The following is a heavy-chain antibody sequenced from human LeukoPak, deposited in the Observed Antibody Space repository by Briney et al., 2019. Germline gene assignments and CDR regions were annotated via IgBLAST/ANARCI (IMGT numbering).Heavy chain of an antibody. CDR1: GYPFSAHF. D-gene: IGHD3-10*01. CDR3: VRGTPTPGMDY. Sequence: ASVKVSCKASGYPFSAHFLNWVRQAPGQGLEWMGNIDTTTGNPRYAQDFTGRFVFSLDTSVSTAYLQITSLKADDTAAYYCVRGTPTPGMDYWGQGTQVTVSS. CDR2: IDTTTGNP. J-gene: IGHJ4*02. V-gene: IGHV7-4-1*02.